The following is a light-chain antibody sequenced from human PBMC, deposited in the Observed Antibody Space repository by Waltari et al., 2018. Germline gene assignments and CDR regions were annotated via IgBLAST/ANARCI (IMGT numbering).Light chain of an antibody. V-gene: IGLV8-61*01. CDR2: KAN. CDR3: LLYLGSGIFV. Sequence: QTVVTQEPSLSVYPGGTVTLTCALSSGSLSTTSYASWYQPTPGQPPRTLVYKANSRSSGVPDRFSGSILGNRAALTITGAQAEDESDYYCLLYLGSGIFVFGGGTKLTVL. CDR1: SGSLSTTSY. J-gene: IGLJ3*02.